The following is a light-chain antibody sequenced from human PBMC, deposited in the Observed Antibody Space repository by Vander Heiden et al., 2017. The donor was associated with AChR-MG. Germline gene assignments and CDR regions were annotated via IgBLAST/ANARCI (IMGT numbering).Light chain of an antibody. CDR1: QLGNKN. CDR2: QDI. V-gene: IGLV3-1*01. CDR3: QAWDTSTRV. Sequence: SYEVTQPPSVSVSPGQTASITCSGDQLGNKNVCWYQQKPGQSPLLVIYQDIKRPSGIPERFSGSNSGNTATLTISGTQAMDEADYYYQAWDTSTRVFGGGTKLTVL. J-gene: IGLJ2*01.